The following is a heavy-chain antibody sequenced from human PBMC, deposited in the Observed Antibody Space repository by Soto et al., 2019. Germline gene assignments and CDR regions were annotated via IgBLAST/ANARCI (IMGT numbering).Heavy chain of an antibody. CDR3: AKDLHDYIWGSYRYSFARNAFDI. D-gene: IGHD3-16*02. Sequence: GGSLRLSCAASGFTFSSYAMSWVRQAPGKGLEWVSAISGSGGSTYYADSVKGRFTISRDNSKNTLYLQMNSLRAEDTAVYYCAKDLHDYIWGSYRYSFARNAFDIWGQGTMVTVSS. J-gene: IGHJ3*02. CDR1: GFTFSSYA. CDR2: ISGSGGST. V-gene: IGHV3-23*01.